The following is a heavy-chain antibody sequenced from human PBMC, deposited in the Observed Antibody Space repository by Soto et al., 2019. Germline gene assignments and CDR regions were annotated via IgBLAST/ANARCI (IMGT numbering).Heavy chain of an antibody. Sequence: SETLSLTCTVSGDSSVSSSSYYWGWIRQPPGKGLEWIGSIYYTGNTFCSPSFRSRLTISVDTSKSQFSLKLRSVTAADTATYYCASEVSSTDGMDVWGRGTTVTVSS. J-gene: IGHJ6*02. CDR1: GDSSVSSSSYY. CDR3: ASEVSSTDGMDV. CDR2: IYYTGNT. D-gene: IGHD2-15*01. V-gene: IGHV4-39*01.